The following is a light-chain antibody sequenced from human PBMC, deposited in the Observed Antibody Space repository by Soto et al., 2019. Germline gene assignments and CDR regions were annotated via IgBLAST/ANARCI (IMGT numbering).Light chain of an antibody. CDR2: AAS. J-gene: IGKJ1*01. Sequence: IKTTQSHSTLSAYVEERVTLTCLARQSISSWLACYQQKPGKAPKLLIYAASTLQSGVPSRFSGSGSGTEFPLTISSLQPDDFATYYCQQYNSYWTFGQGTNVDI. CDR3: QQYNSYWT. CDR1: QSISSW. V-gene: IGKV1-5*01.